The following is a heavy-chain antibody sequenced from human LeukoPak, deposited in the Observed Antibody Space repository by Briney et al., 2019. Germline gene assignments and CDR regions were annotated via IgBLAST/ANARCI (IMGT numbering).Heavy chain of an antibody. Sequence: SQTLSLTCTVSGGSISSDNYYWSWIRQPPGKGLEWIGSFYYSGRTNYNPSFRSRVTILVDTSKNQLSLKVRSVTAADTAVYYCAKLGLALDYWGQGTLVTVSS. CDR1: GGSISSDNYY. V-gene: IGHV4-61*01. CDR2: FYYSGRT. D-gene: IGHD3/OR15-3a*01. CDR3: AKLGLALDY. J-gene: IGHJ4*02.